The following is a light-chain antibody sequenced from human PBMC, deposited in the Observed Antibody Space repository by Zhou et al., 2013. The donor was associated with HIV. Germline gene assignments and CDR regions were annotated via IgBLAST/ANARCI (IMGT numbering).Light chain of an antibody. Sequence: AIQMTQSPASLSASVGDRVTITCRASQGIRNDLGWYQQKPGKAPKLLIYGASTLQSGVSSRFSGSGAGTDFTLTIAGLQSEDYATYYCLQDYAYPRTFGQGTKIQIK. CDR2: GAS. V-gene: IGKV1-6*01. CDR1: QGIRND. CDR3: LQDYAYPRT. J-gene: IGKJ1*01.